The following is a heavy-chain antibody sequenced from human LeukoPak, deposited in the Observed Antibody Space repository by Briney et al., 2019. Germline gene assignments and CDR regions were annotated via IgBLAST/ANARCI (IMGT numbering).Heavy chain of an antibody. CDR1: GDSVSSNSAA. CDR2: TYYRSKWYN. CDR3: ARQMAEEQTAYYYDSSGYYDY. V-gene: IGHV6-1*01. J-gene: IGHJ4*02. Sequence: SQTLSLTCAISGDSVSSNSAAWNWIRQSPSRGLEWLGRTYYRSKWYNDYAVSVKSRITINPDTSKNQFSLQLNSVTPEDTAVYYCARQMAEEQTAYYYDSSGYYDYWGQGTLVTVSS. D-gene: IGHD3-22*01.